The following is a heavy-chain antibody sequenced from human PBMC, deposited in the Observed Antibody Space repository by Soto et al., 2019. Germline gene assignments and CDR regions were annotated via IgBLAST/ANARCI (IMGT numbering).Heavy chain of an antibody. CDR1: GFTFNNAW. D-gene: IGHD2-21*02. J-gene: IGHJ4*02. V-gene: IGHV3-15*07. Sequence: GGSLRLSCAASGFTFNNAWMNWVRQAPGKGLEWVALIKSKTDGGTTVSAAPVKGRFTISRDDSKNTLYLQMNSLRAEDTALYYCARVTGDRFDYWGQGTLVTVSS. CDR3: ARVTGDRFDY. CDR2: IKSKTDGGTT.